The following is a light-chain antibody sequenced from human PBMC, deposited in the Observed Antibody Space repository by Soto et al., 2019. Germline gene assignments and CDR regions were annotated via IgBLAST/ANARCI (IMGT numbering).Light chain of an antibody. J-gene: IGKJ1*01. Sequence: EILLTQSPSTLAVSPGEGATLSCGASQSVRDNLAWYQQKPGQAPRLLIYRASTRATGVPARFSGSGSGTDFTLTISSLEPEDFAVYYCHQRKSWPRTFGQGTKVDIK. CDR1: QSVRDN. CDR2: RAS. CDR3: HQRKSWPRT. V-gene: IGKV3-11*01.